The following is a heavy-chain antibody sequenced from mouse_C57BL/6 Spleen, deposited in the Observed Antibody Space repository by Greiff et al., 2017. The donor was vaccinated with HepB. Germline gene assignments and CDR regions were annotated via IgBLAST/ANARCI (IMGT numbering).Heavy chain of an antibody. CDR2: IYPGSGST. J-gene: IGHJ4*01. V-gene: IGHV1-55*01. CDR3: ARFRDSYYYGSSYVDYAMDY. Sequence: QVQLQQPGAELVKPGASVKMSCKASGYTFTSYWITWVKQRPGQGLEWIGDIYPGSGSTNYNEKFKSKATLTVDTSSSTAYMQLSSLTSEDSAVYYCARFRDSYYYGSSYVDYAMDYWGQGTSVTVSS. D-gene: IGHD1-1*01. CDR1: GYTFTSYW.